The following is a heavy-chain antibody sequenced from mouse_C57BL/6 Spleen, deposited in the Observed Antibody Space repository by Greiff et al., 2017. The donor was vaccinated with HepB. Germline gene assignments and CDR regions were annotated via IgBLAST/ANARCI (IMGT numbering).Heavy chain of an antibody. V-gene: IGHV1-69*01. D-gene: IGHD2-1*01. CDR3: AREGYYGNFFDY. CDR2: IDPSDSYT. Sequence: QVQLQQPGAELVMPGASVKLSCKASGYTFTSYWMHWVKQRPGQGLEWIGEIDPSDSYTNYNQKFKGKSTLTVDKSSSTAYMQLSSLTSEDSAVYYCAREGYYGNFFDYWGQGTTLSLL. CDR1: GYTFTSYW. J-gene: IGHJ2*01.